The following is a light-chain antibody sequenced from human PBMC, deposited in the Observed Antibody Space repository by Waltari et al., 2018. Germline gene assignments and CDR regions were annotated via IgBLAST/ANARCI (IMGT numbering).Light chain of an antibody. CDR2: EVS. CDR3: CSYAGSSTFWV. Sequence: QSALTQPASVSGSPGQSITISCTGTSSDVESYNLCSWYQQHPGKGPKLMIYEVSKRPSGVSNRFSASKSGNTASLTISGLQAEDEADYYCCSYAGSSTFWVFGGGTKLTVL. CDR1: SSDVESYNL. J-gene: IGLJ3*02. V-gene: IGLV2-23*02.